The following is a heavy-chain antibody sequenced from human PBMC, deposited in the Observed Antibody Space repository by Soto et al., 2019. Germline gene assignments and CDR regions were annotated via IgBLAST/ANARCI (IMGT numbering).Heavy chain of an antibody. CDR2: ISRAGDSM. D-gene: IGHD3-10*01. Sequence: QVQLVESGGGLVKPGGSLRLSCAASGFTFSDYYMAWIRQAPGKGLEYVSYISRAGDSMYYADPVKGRFTISRDNAKNSLSLQMNSLRAEDTAVYYCARPNGESIHYYHGMDVWGQGTTVTVSS. CDR3: ARPNGESIHYYHGMDV. J-gene: IGHJ6*02. CDR1: GFTFSDYY. V-gene: IGHV3-11*01.